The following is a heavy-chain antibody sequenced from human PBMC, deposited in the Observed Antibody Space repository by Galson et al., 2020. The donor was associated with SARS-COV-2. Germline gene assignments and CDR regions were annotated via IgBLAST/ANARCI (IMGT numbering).Heavy chain of an antibody. D-gene: IGHD1-26*01. Sequence: SETLSLTCTVSGGSISSGDYYWSWIRQPPGKGLEWIGYIYYSGSTYYNPSLKSRVTISVDTSKNQFSLKLSSVTAADTAVYYCARESREGPHPGGYYYYGMDVWGQGTTVTVSS. CDR3: ARESREGPHPGGYYYYGMDV. CDR1: GGSISSGDYY. J-gene: IGHJ6*02. CDR2: IYYSGST. V-gene: IGHV4-30-4*01.